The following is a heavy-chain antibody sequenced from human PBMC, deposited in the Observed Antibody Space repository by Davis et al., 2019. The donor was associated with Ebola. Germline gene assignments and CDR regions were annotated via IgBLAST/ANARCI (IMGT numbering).Heavy chain of an antibody. CDR2: INHSGST. J-gene: IGHJ3*02. CDR3: ARDRGSAAGRSGAFDI. V-gene: IGHV4-34*01. Sequence: PSETLSLTCAVYGGSFSGYYWSWIRQPPGKGLEWIGEINHSGSTNYNPSLKSRVTISVDTSKNQFSLKLSSVTAADTAVYYCARDRGSAAGRSGAFDIWGQGTMVTVSS. CDR1: GGSFSGYY. D-gene: IGHD6-13*01.